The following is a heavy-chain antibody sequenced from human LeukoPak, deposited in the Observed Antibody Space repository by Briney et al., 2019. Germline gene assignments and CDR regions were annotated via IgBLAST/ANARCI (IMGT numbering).Heavy chain of an antibody. V-gene: IGHV1-69*04. Sequence: GASVKVSCKASGGTFSSYAISWVRQAPGQGLEWMGRIIPILGIANYAQKFQDRVTIIADKSTSTAYMELSSLRSEDTAVYYCARGFDYYDSSGYHPPDVWGQGTTVTVSS. CDR2: IIPILGIA. CDR1: GGTFSSYA. J-gene: IGHJ6*02. CDR3: ARGFDYYDSSGYHPPDV. D-gene: IGHD3-22*01.